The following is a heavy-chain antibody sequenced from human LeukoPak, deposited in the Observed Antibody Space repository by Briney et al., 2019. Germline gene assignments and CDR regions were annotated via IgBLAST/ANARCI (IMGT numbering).Heavy chain of an antibody. CDR3: ARELVTMVRGVRTGFDP. CDR2: INPNSGGT. V-gene: IGHV1-2*02. Sequence: ASVKVSCKASGYTFTGYYMHWGRQAPGQGLEWMGWINPNSGGTNYAQKFQGRVTMTRDTSISTAYMELSRLRSNDTAVYYCARELVTMVRGVRTGFDPWGQGTLVTVSS. CDR1: GYTFTGYY. J-gene: IGHJ5*02. D-gene: IGHD3-10*01.